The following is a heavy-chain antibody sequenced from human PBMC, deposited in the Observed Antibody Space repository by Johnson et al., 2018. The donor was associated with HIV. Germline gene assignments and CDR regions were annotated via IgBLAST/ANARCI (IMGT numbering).Heavy chain of an antibody. CDR3: AKVDCGGDTCAGYDPFDL. D-gene: IGHD2-21*01. V-gene: IGHV3-33*03. CDR2: IWYDGSNK. CDR1: GFTFSSYG. J-gene: IGHJ3*01. Sequence: QMLLVESGGGVVQPGRSLRLSCAASGFTFSSYGMHWVRQAPGKGLEWVAVIWYDGSNKYYADSVKGRFTISRDNAKYTVDLQMNSLRVEDTAVYYCAKVDCGGDTCAGYDPFDLWGQGTLVTVSS.